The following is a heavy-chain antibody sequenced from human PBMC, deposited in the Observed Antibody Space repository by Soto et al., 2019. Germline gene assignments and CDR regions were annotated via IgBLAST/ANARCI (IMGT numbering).Heavy chain of an antibody. V-gene: IGHV3-64*01. CDR1: GFTFSSYA. CDR2: ISSNGGST. D-gene: IGHD1-1*01. CDR3: AREDWNDAFDI. J-gene: IGHJ3*02. Sequence: GGSLRLSCAASGFTFSSYAMHWVRQAPGKGLEYVSAISSNGGSTYYANSVKGRFTISRDNSKNTLYLQMGSLRAEDMAVYYCAREDWNDAFDIWGQGTMVTVSS.